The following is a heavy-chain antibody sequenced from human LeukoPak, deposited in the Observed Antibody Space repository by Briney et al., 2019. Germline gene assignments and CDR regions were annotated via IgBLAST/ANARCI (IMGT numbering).Heavy chain of an antibody. D-gene: IGHD2-2*01. Sequence: GGSLRLSCAASGFTFSSFWMHWVRQAPGKGLVWVSRVSDDGSTTTYADSVKGRFTISRDNAKNTLYLQMNSLRPEDTAVYYCARDGYCSSTSCYYFDYWGQGTLVTVSS. V-gene: IGHV3-74*03. CDR1: GFTFSSFW. CDR2: VSDDGSTT. J-gene: IGHJ4*02. CDR3: ARDGYCSSTSCYYFDY.